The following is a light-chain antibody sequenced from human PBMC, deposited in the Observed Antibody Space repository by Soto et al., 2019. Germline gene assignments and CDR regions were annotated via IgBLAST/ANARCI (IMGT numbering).Light chain of an antibody. CDR3: QQYNNWPRT. CDR2: GAS. V-gene: IGKV3-15*01. CDR1: QSVSSN. J-gene: IGKJ1*01. Sequence: EIVMTQSPATLSVSPGERPTLSCSASQSVSSNLAWYQQKPGQAPRLLIYGASTRATGIPARFSGSGSGTEFTLTISSLQSEDFAVYYCQQYNNWPRTFGQGTKVDIK.